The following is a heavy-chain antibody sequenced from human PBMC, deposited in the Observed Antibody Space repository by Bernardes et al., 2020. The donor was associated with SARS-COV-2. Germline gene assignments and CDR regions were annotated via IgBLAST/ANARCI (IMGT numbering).Heavy chain of an antibody. CDR2: ISANNGNT. CDR1: GYTFTNYG. J-gene: IGHJ4*02. CDR3: ARKGRDLDY. V-gene: IGHV1-18*01. Sequence: ASVKVSCKASGYTFTNYGISWVRQAPGQGLEWMGWISANNGNTNYAQKFQGRFTMTTDTYTGTVYMELTSLRSDDTAMYYCARKGRDLDYWGQGTLVTVSS.